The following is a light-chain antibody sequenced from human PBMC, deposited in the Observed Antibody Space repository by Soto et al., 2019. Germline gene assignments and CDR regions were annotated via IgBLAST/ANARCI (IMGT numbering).Light chain of an antibody. CDR2: DAS. CDR1: QRVSSY. Sequence: EIVLTQSPATLSLSPGERATLSCRASQRVSSYLAWYQQKPGQAPRLLIYDASNRATGIPARFSGSGSGTDFTLTISSLEPEDFAVYYCQQRSNWQLTFGGRTKVEIK. J-gene: IGKJ4*01. V-gene: IGKV3-11*01. CDR3: QQRSNWQLT.